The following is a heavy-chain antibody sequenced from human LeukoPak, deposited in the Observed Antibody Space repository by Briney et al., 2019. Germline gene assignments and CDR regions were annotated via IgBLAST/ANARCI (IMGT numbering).Heavy chain of an antibody. CDR3: ARAGRSFYGGSSDY. Sequence: PGGSLRLSCATSGFIFSSHWMSWVRQAPGKGLEWVAHIRQDGIEKQYLGSVRGRFTISRDSTKNSMYLQMDRLRDEDTAVYYCARAGRSFYGGSSDYWGQGTRVTVSS. CDR1: GFIFSSHW. V-gene: IGHV3-7*01. J-gene: IGHJ4*02. CDR2: IRQDGIEK. D-gene: IGHD4-23*01.